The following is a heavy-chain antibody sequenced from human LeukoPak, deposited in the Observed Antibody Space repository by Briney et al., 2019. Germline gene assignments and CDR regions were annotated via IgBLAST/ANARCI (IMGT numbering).Heavy chain of an antibody. D-gene: IGHD6-19*01. CDR1: GGSISSGSYY. CDR3: ARAGGSVGWYGTIDS. CDR2: IYTSGST. V-gene: IGHV4-61*09. J-gene: IGHJ4*02. Sequence: SETLSLTCTVSGGSISSGSYYWSWIRQPGGKALEWIGHIYTSGSTSYNPSLQSRVTISVDTSSHQFSLKVTSVTAADTAVYYCARAGGSVGWYGTIDSWGQGTLVTVSS.